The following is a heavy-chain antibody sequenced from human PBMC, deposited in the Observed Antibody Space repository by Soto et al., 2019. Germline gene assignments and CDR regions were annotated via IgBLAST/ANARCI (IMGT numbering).Heavy chain of an antibody. CDR2: IGPASGGR. J-gene: IGHJ4*02. CDR1: GYTFTGHY. V-gene: IGHV1-2*02. Sequence: PSVKVSCKASGYTFTGHYIHWVRQAPGQGPEWMGEIGPASGGRRYAQKFQGRVTMTRDTSTSTVYMELSSLRSEDTAVYYCARGTITVTRSFDYWGQGTLVTVSS. CDR3: ARGTITVTRSFDY. D-gene: IGHD3-10*01.